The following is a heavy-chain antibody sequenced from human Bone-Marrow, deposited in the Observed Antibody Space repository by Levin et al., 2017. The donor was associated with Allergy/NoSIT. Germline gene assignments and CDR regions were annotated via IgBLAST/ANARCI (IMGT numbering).Heavy chain of an antibody. Sequence: GESLKISCAASGFSFSTYWMTWVRQAPGKGLEWVANINQDGGEKYFVDSLKGRFTISRDNAKNSLFLQMNSLRAEDTAVYYCARTGYCTGGVCSFDYWGLGTLVTVSS. J-gene: IGHJ4*02. CDR3: ARTGYCTGGVCSFDY. D-gene: IGHD2-8*02. CDR2: INQDGGEK. CDR1: GFSFSTYW. V-gene: IGHV3-7*03.